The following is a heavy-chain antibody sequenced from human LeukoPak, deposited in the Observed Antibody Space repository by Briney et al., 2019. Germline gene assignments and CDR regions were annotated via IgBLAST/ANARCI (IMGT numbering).Heavy chain of an antibody. CDR3: LRVDDTNGHNWFDP. Sequence: GGSLRLSCAASGFSFSYYWMHWVRQGSGKGPVWVSRIIGDGTRTDYADSVKRRFTISRDNAKSTLYLQMNSLTVEDTAVYYCLRVDDTNGHNWFDPWGQGTLVTVSS. CDR2: IIGDGTRT. CDR1: GFSFSYYW. D-gene: IGHD2-8*01. J-gene: IGHJ5*02. V-gene: IGHV3-74*01.